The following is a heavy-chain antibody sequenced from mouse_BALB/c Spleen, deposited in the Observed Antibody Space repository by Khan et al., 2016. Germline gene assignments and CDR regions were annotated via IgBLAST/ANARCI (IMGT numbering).Heavy chain of an antibody. Sequence: QIQLVQSGAELARPGASVKMSCKASGYTFTIYKMHWVKQRPGQGLEWIGYINPRSGDTNYNQKFKDKATLTADKSSSTDYMQLSSLTSEDSAVXSCARASSMSTNYPFASLAQCTSLTVSS. J-gene: IGHJ2*02. CDR1: GYTFTIYK. CDR3: ARASSMSTNYPFAS. CDR2: INPRSGDT. D-gene: IGHD2-1*01. V-gene: IGHV1-4*01.